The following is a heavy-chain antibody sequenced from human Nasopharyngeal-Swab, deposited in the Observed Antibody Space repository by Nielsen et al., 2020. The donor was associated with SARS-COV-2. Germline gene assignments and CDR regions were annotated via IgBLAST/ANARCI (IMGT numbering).Heavy chain of an antibody. V-gene: IGHV3-21*01. CDR2: ISSSSGYI. CDR1: GFTFSSYS. CDR3: AREVNGYYDY. D-gene: IGHD3-9*01. Sequence: GESLKISCAASGFTFSSYSMNWVRQAPGKGLEWVSSISSSSGYIYYADSMKGRFTISRDNAKNPLYLQMNSLRAEDTAVYYCAREVNGYYDYWGQGTLVTVSS. J-gene: IGHJ4*02.